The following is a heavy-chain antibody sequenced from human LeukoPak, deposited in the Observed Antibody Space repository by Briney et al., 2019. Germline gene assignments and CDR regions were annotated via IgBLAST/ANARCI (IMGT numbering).Heavy chain of an antibody. CDR3: ARVNPLEWSIPTPWAIYGMDV. D-gene: IGHD3-3*01. J-gene: IGHJ6*02. V-gene: IGHV1-18*01. CDR2: ISAYNGNT. CDR1: GYTFTSYG. Sequence: ASVKVSCKASGYTFTSYGISWVRQAPGQGLEWMGWISAYNGNTNYAQKLQGRVTMTTDTSTSTAYMELRSLRSDDTAVYYCARVNPLEWSIPTPWAIYGMDVWGQGTTGTVSS.